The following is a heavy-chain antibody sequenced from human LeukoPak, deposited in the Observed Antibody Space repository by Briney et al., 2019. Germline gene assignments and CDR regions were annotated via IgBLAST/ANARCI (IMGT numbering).Heavy chain of an antibody. D-gene: IGHD3-10*01. Sequence: ASVKVSCKVSGYTLTELSMHWVRQAPGKGLEWMGGFDPEDGETIYAQKFQGRVTMTEDTSTDTAYTELSSLRSEDTAVYYCATARITMVRGVIHYYYYYYMDVWGKGTTVTVSS. CDR1: GYTLTELS. V-gene: IGHV1-24*01. J-gene: IGHJ6*03. CDR2: FDPEDGET. CDR3: ATARITMVRGVIHYYYYYYMDV.